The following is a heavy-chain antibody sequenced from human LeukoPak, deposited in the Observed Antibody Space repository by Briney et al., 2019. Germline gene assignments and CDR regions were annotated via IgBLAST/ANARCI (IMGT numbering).Heavy chain of an antibody. D-gene: IGHD6-13*01. CDR2: MNPNSGNT. CDR1: GYTFTSYD. CDR3: ARDLGSSRYGYYYGMDV. Sequence: ASVKVSCKASGYTFTSYDISWVRQATGQGLEWMGWMNPNSGNTGYAQKFQGRVTMTRNTSISTAYMELSSLRSEDTAVYYCARDLGSSRYGYYYGMDVWGQGTTVTVSS. J-gene: IGHJ6*02. V-gene: IGHV1-8*01.